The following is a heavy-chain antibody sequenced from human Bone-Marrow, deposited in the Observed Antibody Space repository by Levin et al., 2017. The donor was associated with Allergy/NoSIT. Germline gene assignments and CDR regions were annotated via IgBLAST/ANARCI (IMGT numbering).Heavy chain of an antibody. CDR2: INHSGST. CDR1: GGSFSGYY. V-gene: IGHV4-34*01. CDR3: ARGPKQWLVARIDY. D-gene: IGHD6-19*01. J-gene: IGHJ4*02. Sequence: SQTLSLTCAVYGGSFSGYYWSWIRQPPGKGLEWIGEINHSGSTNYNPSLKSRVTISVDTSKNQFSLKLSSVTAADTAVYYCARGPKQWLVARIDYWGQGTLVTVSS.